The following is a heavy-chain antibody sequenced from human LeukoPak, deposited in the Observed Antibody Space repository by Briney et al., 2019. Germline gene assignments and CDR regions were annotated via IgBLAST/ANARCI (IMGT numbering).Heavy chain of an antibody. V-gene: IGHV3-23*01. CDR3: AKDDSPGKEWLEVIDY. CDR2: ISGSGDST. J-gene: IGHJ4*02. CDR1: GFAFSSYA. D-gene: IGHD3-3*01. Sequence: GGSLRLSCAASGFAFSSYAMSWVRQAPGKGLEWVSAISGSGDSTYYADSVKGRFTISRDNSKNTLYLQMNSLRAEDTAVYYCAKDDSPGKEWLEVIDYWGQGTLVTVSS.